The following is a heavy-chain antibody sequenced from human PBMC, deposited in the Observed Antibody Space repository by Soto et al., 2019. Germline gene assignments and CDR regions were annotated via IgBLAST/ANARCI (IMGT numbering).Heavy chain of an antibody. CDR2: IYYSGST. CDR1: GGSISSGDYY. Sequence: QVQLQESDPGLVKPSQTLSLTCTVSGGSISSGDYYWSWIRQPPGKGLEWIGYIYYSGSTYYNPSLKSRVTISVDTSKNQFSLKLSSVTAADTAVYYCARVLLSFREDPGNWFDPWGQGTLVTVSS. D-gene: IGHD3-10*01. V-gene: IGHV4-30-4*01. J-gene: IGHJ5*02. CDR3: ARVLLSFREDPGNWFDP.